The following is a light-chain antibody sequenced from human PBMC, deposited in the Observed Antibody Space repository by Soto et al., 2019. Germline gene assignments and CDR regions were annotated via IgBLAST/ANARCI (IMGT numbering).Light chain of an antibody. V-gene: IGLV1-51*01. J-gene: IGLJ2*01. CDR2: DNY. CDR3: GTWDSSLSAVV. CDR1: SSNIGNNF. Sequence: QSVLTQPPSVSAAPGQKVTISCSGSSSNIGNNFVSWYQELPGTAPKLLIYDNYERPSGIPDRFSGSKSGTSATLAITGLQTGDEADYYCGTWDSSLSAVVFGGGTKLTVL.